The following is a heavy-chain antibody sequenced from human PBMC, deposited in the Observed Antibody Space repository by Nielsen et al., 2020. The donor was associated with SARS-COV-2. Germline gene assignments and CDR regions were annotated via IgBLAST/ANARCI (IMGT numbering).Heavy chain of an antibody. Sequence: GGSLRLSCAASGFTFSSYAMSWVRQAPGKGLEWVSAISGSGGSTYYADSVKGRFTISRNNAKNTLYLQMKSLGAEDTAIYYCTRDFFGGSSDYWGQGTLVTVSS. V-gene: IGHV3-23*01. CDR3: TRDFFGGSSDY. CDR2: ISGSGGST. CDR1: GFTFSSYA. D-gene: IGHD6-6*01. J-gene: IGHJ4*02.